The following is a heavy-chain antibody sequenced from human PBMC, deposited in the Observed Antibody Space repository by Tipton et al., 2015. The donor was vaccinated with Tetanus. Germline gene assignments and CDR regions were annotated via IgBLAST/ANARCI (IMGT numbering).Heavy chain of an antibody. J-gene: IGHJ4*02. D-gene: IGHD5-24*01. V-gene: IGHV4-34*01. CDR3: ARGLDAYKCGNN. CDR2: IHPGGNT. CDR1: GGSFSGYY. Sequence: TLSLTCAAYGGSFSGYYLTWICQSPGKGLEWIGEIHPGGNTYHSASLKSRVTISVDTSNNQLSLKLSSVTAADTGVYYCARGLDAYKCGNNWGQGTLVTVSS.